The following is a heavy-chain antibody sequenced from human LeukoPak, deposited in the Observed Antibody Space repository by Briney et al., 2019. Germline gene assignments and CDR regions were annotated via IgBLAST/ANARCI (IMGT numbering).Heavy chain of an antibody. CDR1: GYTFTSYG. CDR2: LSAYNGNT. D-gene: IGHD3-22*01. CDR3: ARAVGYYYDSSGAGNY. V-gene: IGHV1-18*01. Sequence: ASVKVSCKASGYTFTSYGISWVRQAPGQGLEWMGWLSAYNGNTNYAQKLQGRVTMTTDTSTSTAYMELRSLRSDDTAVYYCARAVGYYYDSSGAGNYWGQGTLVTVSS. J-gene: IGHJ4*02.